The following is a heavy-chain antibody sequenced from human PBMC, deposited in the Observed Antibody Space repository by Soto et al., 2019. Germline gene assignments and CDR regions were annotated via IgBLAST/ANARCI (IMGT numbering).Heavy chain of an antibody. V-gene: IGHV2-70*04. CDR2: IDWDDDK. D-gene: IGHD2-8*01. CDR1: GFSLSTGGMR. J-gene: IGHJ5*02. CDR3: ARNGGYCTNGVCYTNNWFDP. Sequence: GSGPTLVNPTQTLTLTCTFSGFSLSTGGMRVSWIRQPPGKALEWLARIDWDDDKFYSTSLKTRLTISKDTSKNQVVLTMTNMDPVDTGTYYCARNGGYCTNGVCYTNNWFDPWGQGTLVTVSS.